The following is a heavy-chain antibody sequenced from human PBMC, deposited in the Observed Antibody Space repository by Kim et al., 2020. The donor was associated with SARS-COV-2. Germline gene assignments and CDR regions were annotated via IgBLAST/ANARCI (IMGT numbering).Heavy chain of an antibody. J-gene: IGHJ4*02. Sequence: GGSLRLSCAASGFTFSTYAMSWARQAPGKGLEWVSTISGSGVRTHYADSVRGRFTISRDNSRNTLFLQMNSLRDEDTAVYYCDASDYWARDPWSPSPQ. CDR3: DASDY. CDR2: ISGSGVRT. CDR1: GFTFSTYA. V-gene: IGHV3-23*01.